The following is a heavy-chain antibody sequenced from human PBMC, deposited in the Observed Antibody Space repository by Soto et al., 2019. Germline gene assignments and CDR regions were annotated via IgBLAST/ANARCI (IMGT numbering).Heavy chain of an antibody. CDR2: IYYSGST. CDR1: GGSISSGGYY. Sequence: PSETLSLTCTVSGGSISSGGYYWSWIRRHPGKGLEWIGYIYYSGSTYYNPSLKSRVTISVDTSKNQFSLKLSSVTAADTAVYYCAREAVGSSRDYYYYGMDVWGQGTTVTVSS. V-gene: IGHV4-31*03. D-gene: IGHD6-6*01. J-gene: IGHJ6*02. CDR3: AREAVGSSRDYYYYGMDV.